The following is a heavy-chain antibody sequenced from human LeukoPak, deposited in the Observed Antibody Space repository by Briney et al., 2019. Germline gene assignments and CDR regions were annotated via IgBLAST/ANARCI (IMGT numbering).Heavy chain of an antibody. CDR1: GFTFSSYG. Sequence: GGSLRLSCAASGFTFSSYGMHWVRQATGKGLVWVAVISYDGSNKYYADSVKGRFTISRDNSKNTLYLQMNSLRAEDTAVYYCAKDPDGYKPLSWGQGTLVTVSS. J-gene: IGHJ5*02. CDR2: ISYDGSNK. D-gene: IGHD5-24*01. V-gene: IGHV3-30*18. CDR3: AKDPDGYKPLS.